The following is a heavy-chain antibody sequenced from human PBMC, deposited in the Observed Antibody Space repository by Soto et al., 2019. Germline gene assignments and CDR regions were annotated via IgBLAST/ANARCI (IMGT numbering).Heavy chain of an antibody. CDR3: ARERYDSGRPLDC. Sequence: GSSLRLSCAASGFTFSSYELNWVRQAPGKGLEWVSYISTSPGTICCADSVKGRFTISRDNAKNSLYLQMNSLRAEHTAVYYCARERYDSGRPLDCWGQGTLVTVHS. J-gene: IGHJ4*02. V-gene: IGHV3-48*03. CDR2: ISTSPGTI. CDR1: GFTFSSYE. D-gene: IGHD3-10*01.